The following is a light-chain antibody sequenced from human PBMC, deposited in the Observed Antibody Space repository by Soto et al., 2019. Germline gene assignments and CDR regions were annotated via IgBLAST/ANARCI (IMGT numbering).Light chain of an antibody. CDR3: QQYNTWPGT. V-gene: IGKV3-15*01. Sequence: EMMMTQSPATLSVSPGERVTLSCRASQSISTNLAWYQRKPGQAPRLLINGASTRATGIPARFSGSGSGTQFTLTISSLQSEDFGTYYCQQYNTWPGTFGQGTKVDIK. CDR2: GAS. J-gene: IGKJ1*01. CDR1: QSISTN.